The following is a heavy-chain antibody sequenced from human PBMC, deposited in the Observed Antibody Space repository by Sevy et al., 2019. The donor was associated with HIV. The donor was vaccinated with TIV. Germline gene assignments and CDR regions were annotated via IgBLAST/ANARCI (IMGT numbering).Heavy chain of an antibody. V-gene: IGHV1-18*01. Sequence: ASVKVSCKASDYTFTNYGISWVRQAPGQELESMGWISAYHGNTNYAQKLLGRVTMTTDTTTSTTYMELRSLRSDDTAVYYCARDQKGTSSWTNYYYGMDVWGQGTTVTVSS. J-gene: IGHJ6*02. D-gene: IGHD6-13*01. CDR2: ISAYHGNT. CDR3: ARDQKGTSSWTNYYYGMDV. CDR1: DYTFTNYG.